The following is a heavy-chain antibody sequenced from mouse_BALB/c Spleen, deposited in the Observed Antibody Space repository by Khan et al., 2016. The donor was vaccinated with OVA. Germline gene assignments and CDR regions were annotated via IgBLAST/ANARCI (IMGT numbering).Heavy chain of an antibody. J-gene: IGHJ3*01. CDR1: GYAFNNYM. Sequence: QVQLQQSGAELVRPGTSVKVSCKAFGYAFNNYMLEWVKQRPGQGLEWIGVINPGSGGTNYNEKFKGKATLTADKSSNTAYMQLSSLTSDDSAVYFWARGGYGSLAYWGQGTLVTVSA. CDR2: INPGSGGT. V-gene: IGHV1-54*01. CDR3: ARGGYGSLAY. D-gene: IGHD1-1*02.